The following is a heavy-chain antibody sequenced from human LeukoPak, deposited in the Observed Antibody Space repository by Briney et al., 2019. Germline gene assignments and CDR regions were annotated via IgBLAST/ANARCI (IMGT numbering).Heavy chain of an antibody. V-gene: IGHV3-48*03. J-gene: IGHJ4*02. CDR1: GFTFSSYE. CDR3: ASWYSSGWYSFDY. CDR2: ISSSGSTI. Sequence: GGSLRLSCAASGFTFSSYEMNWVRQAPGKGLEWVSYISSSGSTIYYADSVKGRFTISRDNAKNSLYLQMNSLRAEDTAVYYCASWYSSGWYSFDYWGQGTLVTVSS. D-gene: IGHD6-19*01.